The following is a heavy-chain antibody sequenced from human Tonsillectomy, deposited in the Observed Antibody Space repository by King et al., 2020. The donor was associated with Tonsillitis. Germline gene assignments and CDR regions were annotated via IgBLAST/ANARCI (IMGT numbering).Heavy chain of an antibody. CDR2: IYSGGST. Sequence: VQLVESGGGLVKPGGSLRLSCAASGFTVSSNYMSWVRQAPGKGLEWVSVIYSGGSTYYADSVKGRFTISRDNSKNTLYLQMNSLRAEDTAVYYCARVEYSNYTPNYYYYYYMDVWGKGTTVTVSS. CDR3: ARVEYSNYTPNYYYYYYMDV. J-gene: IGHJ6*03. D-gene: IGHD4-11*01. CDR1: GFTVSSNY. V-gene: IGHV3-66*01.